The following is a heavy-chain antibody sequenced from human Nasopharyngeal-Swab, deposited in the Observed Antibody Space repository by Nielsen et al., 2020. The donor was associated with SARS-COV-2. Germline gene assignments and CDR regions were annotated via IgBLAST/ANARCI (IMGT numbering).Heavy chain of an antibody. V-gene: IGHV4-39*01. CDR3: ASQPSNWFDP. J-gene: IGHJ5*02. CDR1: GGSISSSSYY. CDR2: IYYSGST. Sequence: SETLSLTCTVSGGSISSSSYYWGWIGQPPGKGQEGMGSIYYSGSTYYNPSLKSRVTISVDTSKNQFALKLSSVTAADTAVYYCASQPSNWFDPWGQGTLVTVSS.